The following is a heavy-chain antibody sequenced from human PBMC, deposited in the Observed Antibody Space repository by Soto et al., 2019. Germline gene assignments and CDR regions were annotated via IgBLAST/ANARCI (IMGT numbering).Heavy chain of an antibody. D-gene: IGHD2-15*01. CDR2: IYHSGST. V-gene: IGHV4-4*02. CDR3: ERKSLGYCSGGSCFWSLGWFDP. CDR1: GGCISSSTL. J-gene: IGHJ5*02. Sequence: SETLSLASAVSGGCISSSTLGSWVRRPPGKGLEWIGEIYHSGSTNYNPSLKSRVTISVEKSKNQFSLKLSSVTAADTDVYYCERKSLGYCSGGSCFWSLGWFDPWGQGTLVTVSS.